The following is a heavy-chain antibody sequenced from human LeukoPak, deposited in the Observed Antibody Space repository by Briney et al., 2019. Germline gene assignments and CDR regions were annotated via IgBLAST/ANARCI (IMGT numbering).Heavy chain of an antibody. CDR1: GYTFNTYG. Sequence: GASVKVSCKASGYTFNTYGISWVRQAPGQRPEWMGWINTDNGNTKYVQKFQGRVTMTTDTSTSTAYMELSSLRSDDTAVYYCARKGCTGDCYRFDPWGQGTLVTVSS. V-gene: IGHV1-18*01. J-gene: IGHJ5*02. CDR2: INTDNGNT. D-gene: IGHD2-21*02. CDR3: ARKGCTGDCYRFDP.